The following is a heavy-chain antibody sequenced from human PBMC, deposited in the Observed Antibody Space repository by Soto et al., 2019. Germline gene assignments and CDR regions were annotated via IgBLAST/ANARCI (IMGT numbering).Heavy chain of an antibody. J-gene: IGHJ2*01. CDR3: ARDGWGSNWYFDL. CDR1: GVTFKDYG. V-gene: IGHV3-30*03. D-gene: IGHD3-16*01. CDR2: ISYDGKQT. Sequence: PGGSLRLSCGAPGVTFKDYGMHWVRQAPGKGLEGVAVISYDGKQTYYADSVKGRFTNAKDKSKRTLFLQMNSRRVDDTAVYYCARDGWGSNWYFDLWGRGTLVTVSS.